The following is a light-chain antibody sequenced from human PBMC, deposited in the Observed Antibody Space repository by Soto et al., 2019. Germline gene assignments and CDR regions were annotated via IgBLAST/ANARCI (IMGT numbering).Light chain of an antibody. V-gene: IGKV1-39*01. CDR1: QSISSY. Sequence: IQMTQSPSSLSASLXARVTISCEASQSISSYLNWYQQKPGKAPKLLIYAASSLQSGVPSRFSGSVSGTDFTLTISSLQPEDFATYYCQQSYSTPRTFGQGTKVDIK. CDR2: AAS. J-gene: IGKJ1*01. CDR3: QQSYSTPRT.